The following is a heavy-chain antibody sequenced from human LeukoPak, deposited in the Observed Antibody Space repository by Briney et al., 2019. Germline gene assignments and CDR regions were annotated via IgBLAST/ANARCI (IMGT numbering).Heavy chain of an antibody. CDR2: IRSKAYGGTT. Sequence: PGGSLRLSCTASGFTFADYAMTWFRQAPGKGLEWVGFIRSKAYGGTTEYAASVEGRFTISRDDSKSIAYLQMDSLKTEDTAVYYCTRSKRFDCWGQGTLVTVSS. J-gene: IGHJ4*02. CDR3: TRSKRFDC. V-gene: IGHV3-49*03. D-gene: IGHD4-11*01. CDR1: GFTFADYA.